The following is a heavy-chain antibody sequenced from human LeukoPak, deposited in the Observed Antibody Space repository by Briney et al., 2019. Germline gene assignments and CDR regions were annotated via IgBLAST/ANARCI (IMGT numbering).Heavy chain of an antibody. D-gene: IGHD3-22*01. J-gene: IGHJ3*02. Sequence: ASVKVSCKTSGYTFASYGISWVRQAPGQGLEWMGWISGYNGNTNYAQKLQGRVTMTTDTSTSTAYMELRSLKSDDTAVYYCASLKNYYDSSGYLVTDAFDIWGQGTMVTVSS. CDR1: GYTFASYG. CDR2: ISGYNGNT. CDR3: ASLKNYYDSSGYLVTDAFDI. V-gene: IGHV1-18*01.